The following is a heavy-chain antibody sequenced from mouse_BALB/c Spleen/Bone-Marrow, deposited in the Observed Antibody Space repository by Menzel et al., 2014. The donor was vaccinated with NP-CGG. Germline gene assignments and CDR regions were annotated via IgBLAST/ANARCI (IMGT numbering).Heavy chain of an antibody. CDR3: ARADGYYAWFAY. CDR1: GFNIKDTY. J-gene: IGHJ3*01. Sequence: VQLKESGAEFVKPGASVKLSCTASGFNIKDTYMHWVKRRPEQGPEWIGRIDPANDNTKYDPKFQGKATITADTSSNTAYLQLSSLTSEDTAVYYCARADGYYAWFAYWGQGTLVTVSA. CDR2: IDPANDNT. V-gene: IGHV14-3*02. D-gene: IGHD2-3*01.